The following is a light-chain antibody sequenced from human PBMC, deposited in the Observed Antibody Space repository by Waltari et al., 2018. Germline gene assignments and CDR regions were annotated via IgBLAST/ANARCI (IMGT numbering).Light chain of an antibody. Sequence: QSVLTQPPSASGTPGQRVTISCSGRSSNIGSNPVNWYQQLPGTAPKLLIYSNNQRPSGVPGRFSGSKSGTSASLAISGLQSEDEADYYCAAWDDSLAWVFGGGTKLTVL. CDR2: SNN. CDR1: SSNIGSNP. J-gene: IGLJ3*02. V-gene: IGLV1-44*01. CDR3: AAWDDSLAWV.